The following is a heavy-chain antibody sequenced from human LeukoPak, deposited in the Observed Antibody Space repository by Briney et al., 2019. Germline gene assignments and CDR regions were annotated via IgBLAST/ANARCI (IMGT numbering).Heavy chain of an antibody. V-gene: IGHV1-18*04. CDR2: ISAYNGNT. D-gene: IGHD6-13*01. CDR3: ARVPYSSSWYLYY. CDR1: EYTFTGYY. Sequence: ASVKVSCKASEYTFTGYYIHWVRQAPGQGLEWMGWISAYNGNTNYAQKLQGRVTMTTDTSTSTAYMELRSLRSDDTAVYYCARVPYSSSWYLYYWGQGTLVTVSS. J-gene: IGHJ4*02.